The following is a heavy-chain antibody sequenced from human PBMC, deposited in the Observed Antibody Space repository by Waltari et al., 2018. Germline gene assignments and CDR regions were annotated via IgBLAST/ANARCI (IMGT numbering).Heavy chain of an antibody. V-gene: IGHV4-30-4*08. CDR1: GGPLSSGDYS. D-gene: IGHD6-13*01. J-gene: IGHJ3*02. CDR3: ARHSGTRDDAFDI. CDR2: IYYSGST. Sequence: QVQLQESGPGLVKPSQTLSLTCTASGGPLSSGDYSWSSIGQPPGKGLEWIGYIYYSGSTYYNPSLKSRVTISVDTSKNQFSLKLSSVTAADTAVYYCARHSGTRDDAFDIWGQGTMVTVSS.